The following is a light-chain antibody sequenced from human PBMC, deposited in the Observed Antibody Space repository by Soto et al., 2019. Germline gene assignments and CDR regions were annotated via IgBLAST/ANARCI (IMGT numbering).Light chain of an antibody. CDR2: GAS. Sequence: DIVLTESPGALSLSPGERATLSCRASPSVGGDLASYQQQPRHAPRLLIYGASSTAPGIPHSISGSGSATEFTPPISSLQSEDSAVYYCQQYENWPQLTFGGGTKVDIK. CDR3: QQYENWPQLT. CDR1: PSVGGD. V-gene: IGKV3-15*01. J-gene: IGKJ4*01.